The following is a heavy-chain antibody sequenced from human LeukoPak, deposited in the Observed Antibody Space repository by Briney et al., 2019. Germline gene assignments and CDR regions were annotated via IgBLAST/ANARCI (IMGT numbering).Heavy chain of an antibody. Sequence: LGGYLRLSCEASGSGFTFGNFALSWVRQAPGKGLEWVSGISGSGYYTYYADSVKGRFTISRDNSKNTLYIQMNSLRAEDTAVYYCAKDGSWGDYYFYFYMDVWGKGTTVTVSS. CDR1: GSGFTFGNFA. J-gene: IGHJ6*03. D-gene: IGHD3-16*01. V-gene: IGHV3-23*01. CDR2: ISGSGYYT. CDR3: AKDGSWGDYYFYFYMDV.